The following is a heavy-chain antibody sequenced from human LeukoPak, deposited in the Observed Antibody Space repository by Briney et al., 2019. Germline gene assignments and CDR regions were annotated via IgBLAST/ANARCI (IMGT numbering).Heavy chain of an antibody. CDR3: TKKVMVKRYIDY. CDR2: SSGSGRTI. J-gene: IGHJ4*02. CDR1: GFILSNHA. Sequence: PGGSMRLSCAASGFILSNHAMSWVRQAPGKGLQWIAVSSGSGRTIEYEDSVKGRFTISRDNSKNTLSLQMNSLRVEDTAIYYCTKKVMVKRYIDYWGQGTVVTVSS. D-gene: IGHD5-18*01. V-gene: IGHV3-23*01.